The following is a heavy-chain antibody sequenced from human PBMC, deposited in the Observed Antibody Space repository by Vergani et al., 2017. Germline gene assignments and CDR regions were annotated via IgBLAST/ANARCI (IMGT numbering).Heavy chain of an antibody. D-gene: IGHD3-9*01. CDR2: ISDDGSNK. J-gene: IGHJ4*02. CDR3: AKDGYDILTGYYNPNG. CDR1: GFTLSSYG. V-gene: IGHV3-30*18. Sequence: QVQLVESGGGVVQPGRSLRLSCAASGFTLSSYGMHWVRQAPGKGLEWVAVISDDGSNKYYADSVKGRFTISRDNSKNTLYLQMNSLRAEDTAVYYCAKDGYDILTGYYNPNGWGQGTLVTVSS.